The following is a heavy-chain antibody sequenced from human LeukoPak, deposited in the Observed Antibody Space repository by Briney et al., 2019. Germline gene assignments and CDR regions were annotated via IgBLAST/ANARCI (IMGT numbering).Heavy chain of an antibody. CDR3: AKHYMGSYHNRGLDY. CDR2: IYYSGYT. V-gene: IGHV4-39*01. Sequence: WVRQPPGKGLEWIGSIYYSGYTYYNPSVESRVTISVDTSKNQFSLKLSSVTAADTAVYYCAKHYMGSYHNRGLDYWGQGILVTVSS. D-gene: IGHD3-10*01. J-gene: IGHJ4*02.